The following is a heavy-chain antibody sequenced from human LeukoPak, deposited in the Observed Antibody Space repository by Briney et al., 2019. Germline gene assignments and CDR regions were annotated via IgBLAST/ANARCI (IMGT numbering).Heavy chain of an antibody. CDR3: ARGPLPDGYSSSWYGYFDY. J-gene: IGHJ4*02. V-gene: IGHV6-1*01. CDR1: GDSVSSNSAA. Sequence: SQTLSLTCAISGDSVSSNSAAWNWIRQSPSRGLEWLGRTYYRSKWYNDYAVSVKSRITINPDTSKNQFSLQLNSVTPEDTAVYYCARGPLPDGYSSSWYGYFDYWGQGTLVTVSS. CDR2: TYYRSKWYN. D-gene: IGHD6-13*01.